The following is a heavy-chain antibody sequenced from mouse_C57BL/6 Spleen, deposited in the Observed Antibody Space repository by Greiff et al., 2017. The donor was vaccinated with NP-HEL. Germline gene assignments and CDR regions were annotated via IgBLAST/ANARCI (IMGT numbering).Heavy chain of an antibody. Sequence: QVQLQQSGAELARPGASVKLSCKASGYTFTSYGISWVKQRTGQGLEWIGEIYPRSGNTYYNEKFKGKATLTADKSSSTAYMELRILTSEDSAVYFCASRGYSNYLAWFAYWGQGTLVTVSA. CDR1: GYTFTSYG. V-gene: IGHV1-81*01. J-gene: IGHJ3*01. CDR3: ASRGYSNYLAWFAY. D-gene: IGHD2-5*01. CDR2: IYPRSGNT.